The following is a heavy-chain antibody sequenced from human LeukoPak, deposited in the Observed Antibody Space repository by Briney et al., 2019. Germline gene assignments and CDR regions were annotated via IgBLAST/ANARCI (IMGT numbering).Heavy chain of an antibody. J-gene: IGHJ2*01. CDR3: ASDRYYYDSGSYYSHYWYFDL. V-gene: IGHV3-53*01. CDR2: IYSGGST. D-gene: IGHD3-22*01. Sequence: GGSLRLSCAASGFTVSINYMSWVRQAPGKGLECVSVIYSGGSTYYADSVKGRFTVSRDNSKNTLYLQMNSLRAEDTAVYYCASDRYYYDSGSYYSHYWYFDLWGRGALVTVSS. CDR1: GFTVSINY.